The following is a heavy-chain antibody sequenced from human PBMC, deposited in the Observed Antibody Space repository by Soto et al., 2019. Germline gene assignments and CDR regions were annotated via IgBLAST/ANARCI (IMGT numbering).Heavy chain of an antibody. CDR1: GFFFSSFG. J-gene: IGHJ4*02. V-gene: IGHV3-33*05. D-gene: IGHD1-1*01. CDR2: ISYDGSNT. Sequence: QVQLVESGGGVVQPGRSLRLSCAASGFFFSSFGMHWVRQAPGKGLEWVAIISYDGSNTYYADSVKGRFTISRDNSRNTLYLQMNSLRAEDTAVYYCARDLVGSTGHFDYWGQGTLVTVSS. CDR3: ARDLVGSTGHFDY.